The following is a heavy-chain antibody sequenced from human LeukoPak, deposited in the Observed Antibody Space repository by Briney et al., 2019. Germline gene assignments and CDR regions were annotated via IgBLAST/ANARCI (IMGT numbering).Heavy chain of an antibody. Sequence: PSETLSLTCTVSGGSISSSSYYWGWIRQPPGKGLEWIGYIYYSGSTNYNPSLKSRVTISVDTSKNQFSLKLSSVTAADTAVYYCARCVPPNYYGMDVWGQGTTVTVSS. CDR1: GGSISSSSYY. V-gene: IGHV4-61*05. D-gene: IGHD2-2*01. CDR3: ARCVPPNYYGMDV. CDR2: IYYSGST. J-gene: IGHJ6*02.